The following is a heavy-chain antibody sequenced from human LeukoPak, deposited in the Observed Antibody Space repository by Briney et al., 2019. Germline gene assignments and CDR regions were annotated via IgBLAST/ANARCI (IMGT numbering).Heavy chain of an antibody. CDR2: ISSSSSTI. V-gene: IGHV3-48*01. CDR1: GFAFSSYS. Sequence: PGGSLRLSCAASGFAFSSYSMNWVRQAPGKGLEWVSYISSSSSTIYYADSVKGRFTISRDNAKNSLYLQMNSLRAEDTAVYYCARSGYWDYFDYWGQGTLVTVSS. J-gene: IGHJ4*02. D-gene: IGHD3-22*01. CDR3: ARSGYWDYFDY.